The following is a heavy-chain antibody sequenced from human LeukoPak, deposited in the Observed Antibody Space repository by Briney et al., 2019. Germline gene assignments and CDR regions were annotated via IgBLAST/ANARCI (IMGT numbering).Heavy chain of an antibody. CDR1: GFTFSNAW. D-gene: IGHD3-16*01. J-gene: IGHJ4*02. V-gene: IGHV3-15*07. CDR2: IRSNSDGGTI. Sequence: GGSLRLSRATSGFTFSNAWMNWVRQAPGKGLEWVGRIRSNSDGGTIDYAAPVKGRFTLSRDDSKTTLYLQMNSLRAEDTAVYYCARLDCWGQGTLVTVSS. CDR3: ARLDC.